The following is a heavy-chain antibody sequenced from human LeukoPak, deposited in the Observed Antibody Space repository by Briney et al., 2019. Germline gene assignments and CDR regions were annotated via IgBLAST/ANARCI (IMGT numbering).Heavy chain of an antibody. Sequence: GGSLRLSCAASGFTFSSYGMHWVRQAPGKGLEWVAGIWYDGSNKYYADSVRGRFAISRDNSKDTLFLQMNSLRAEDTTLYYCAKHFGSGDYYTFFDDWGQGNLVSVSS. CDR1: GFTFSSYG. J-gene: IGHJ4*02. CDR2: IWYDGSNK. D-gene: IGHD3-10*01. V-gene: IGHV3-33*06. CDR3: AKHFGSGDYYTFFDD.